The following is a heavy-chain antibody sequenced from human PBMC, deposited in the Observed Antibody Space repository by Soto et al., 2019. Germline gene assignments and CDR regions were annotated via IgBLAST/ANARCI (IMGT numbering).Heavy chain of an antibody. J-gene: IGHJ4*02. CDR2: IYWDDTN. CDR1: GFSLPTDRVG. V-gene: IGHV2-5*02. CDR3: AHAYGGRSLF. Sequence: QITLKESGPTLVKPTQTLTLTCTFSGFSLPTDRVGVGWIRQPPGKALEWLAVIYWDDTNTYRPSLKSRLTTTKDTSKNQVALTMTDMDPVDTATYYCAHAYGGRSLFWGQGTLVTVSS. D-gene: IGHD1-26*01.